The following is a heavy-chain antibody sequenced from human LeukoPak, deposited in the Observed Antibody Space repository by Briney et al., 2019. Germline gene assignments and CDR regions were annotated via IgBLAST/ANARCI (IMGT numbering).Heavy chain of an antibody. CDR3: AKDIGADYYYDSSGYFI. V-gene: IGHV3-43*02. CDR1: GFTFDNYA. D-gene: IGHD3-22*01. CDR2: ISGDGDST. Sequence: PGGSLRLSCAASGFTFDNYAMQWVRQVPGKGLEWVSLISGDGDSTYYPDYVKGRFTIYRDNSKNSLYMQMNSLRTEDTALYYCAKDIGADYYYDSSGYFIWGQGTMVTVSS. J-gene: IGHJ3*02.